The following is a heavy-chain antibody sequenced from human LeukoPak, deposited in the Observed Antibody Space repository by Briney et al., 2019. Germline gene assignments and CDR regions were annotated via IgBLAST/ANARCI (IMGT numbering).Heavy chain of an antibody. CDR1: GFTFSSYA. D-gene: IGHD6-13*01. J-gene: IGHJ4*02. Sequence: GGSLRLSCAASGFTFSSYAMSWVRQAPGKGLEWVSAISGSGGSTYYADSAKGRRTISRVNSKNTLYLQMNSLRAEDTAVYYCAKMRPIAAAGIKRGYFDYWGQGTLVTVSS. CDR3: AKMRPIAAAGIKRGYFDY. CDR2: ISGSGGST. V-gene: IGHV3-23*01.